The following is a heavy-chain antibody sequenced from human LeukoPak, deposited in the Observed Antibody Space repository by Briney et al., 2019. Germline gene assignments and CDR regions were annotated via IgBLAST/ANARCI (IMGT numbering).Heavy chain of an antibody. CDR1: GFTFSNYW. J-gene: IGHJ4*02. Sequence: PGGSLRLSCAASGFTFSNYWMHWVRQAPGKGLEWVSAISGSGGSTYYADSVKGRFTISRDNSKNTLYLQMNSLRAEDTAVYYCAKSQERGWELLGAYDYWGQGTLVTVSS. CDR3: AKSQERGWELLGAYDY. V-gene: IGHV3-23*01. CDR2: ISGSGGST. D-gene: IGHD1-26*01.